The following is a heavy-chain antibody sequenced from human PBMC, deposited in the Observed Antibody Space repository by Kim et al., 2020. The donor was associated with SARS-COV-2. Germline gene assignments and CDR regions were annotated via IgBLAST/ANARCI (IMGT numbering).Heavy chain of an antibody. V-gene: IGHV3-15*01. CDR1: GFTFSNAW. CDR2: IKSKTDGGTT. Sequence: GGSLRLSCAASGFTFSNAWMSWVRQAPGKGLEWVGRIKSKTDGGTTDYAAPVQGRFTISRDDSKNTLYLQMNSLKTEDTAVYYCTGPLPVVVAAAGVGRGYYYYGMDVWGQGTTVTVSS. CDR3: TGPLPVVVAAAGVGRGYYYYGMDV. J-gene: IGHJ6*02. D-gene: IGHD2-2*01.